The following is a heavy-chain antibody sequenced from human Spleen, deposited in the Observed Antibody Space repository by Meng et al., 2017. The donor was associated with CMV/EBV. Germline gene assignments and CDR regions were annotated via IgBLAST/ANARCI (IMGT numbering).Heavy chain of an antibody. CDR1: TFTGYY. Sequence: TFTGYYMHWVRLAPRQGLEWMGWINPNSGGTNYAQKFQGRVTMTRDTSISTAYMELSRLRSDDTAVYYCARDLPPILYSSIKYYFDYWGQGTLVTVSS. CDR3: ARDLPPILYSSIKYYFDY. V-gene: IGHV1-2*02. CDR2: INPNSGGT. D-gene: IGHD6-13*01. J-gene: IGHJ4*02.